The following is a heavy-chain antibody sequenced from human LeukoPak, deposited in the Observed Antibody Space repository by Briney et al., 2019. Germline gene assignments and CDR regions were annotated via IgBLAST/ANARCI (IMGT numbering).Heavy chain of an antibody. CDR2: VSSSGTTT. J-gene: IGHJ4*02. D-gene: IGHD2/OR15-2a*01. Sequence: PGGSLRLSCAASGFTFSSYSVIWARQAPGKGLEWVSYVSSSGTTTYYADSVKGRFTISRDNGKNLVSLQMNSLRDEDTAVYYCARIRIGGYFDYWGQGTQVTVSS. CDR1: GFTFSSYS. V-gene: IGHV3-48*02. CDR3: ARIRIGGYFDY.